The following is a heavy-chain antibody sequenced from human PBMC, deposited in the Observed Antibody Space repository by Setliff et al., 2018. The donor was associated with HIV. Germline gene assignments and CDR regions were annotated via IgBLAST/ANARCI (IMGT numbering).Heavy chain of an antibody. CDR1: GYTLTELF. CDR3: AREFPRIVVVPAAIGYYYYYMDV. J-gene: IGHJ6*03. Sequence: ASVKVSCKVSGYTLTELFRHWVRQAPGKGLEWMGGFDPEDGETIYAQKFQGRVTMTEDTSTDTAYMEVSSLRSEDTAVYYCAREFPRIVVVPAAIGYYYYYMDVWGKGTTVTVSS. D-gene: IGHD2-2*02. V-gene: IGHV1-24*01. CDR2: FDPEDGET.